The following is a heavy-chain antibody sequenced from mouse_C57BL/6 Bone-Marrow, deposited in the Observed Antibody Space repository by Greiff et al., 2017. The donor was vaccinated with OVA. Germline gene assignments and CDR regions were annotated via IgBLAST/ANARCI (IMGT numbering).Heavy chain of an antibody. CDR1: GYTFTSYW. CDR2: IYPSDSDT. D-gene: IGHD2-4*01. J-gene: IGHJ2*01. V-gene: IGHV1-61*01. CDR3: AAGGNDNDGVDY. Sequence: QVQLQQSGAELVRPGSSVKLSCKASGYTFTSYWMDWVKQRPGQGLEWIGNIYPSDSDTHYNQKFKDKATVTVDKSSSTAYMQLSSLTSEDSAVYDCAAGGNDNDGVDYWGQGTTLTVSS.